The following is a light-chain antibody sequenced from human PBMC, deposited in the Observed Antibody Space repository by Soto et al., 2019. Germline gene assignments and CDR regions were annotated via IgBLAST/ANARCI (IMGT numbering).Light chain of an antibody. J-gene: IGKJ5*01. CDR2: GAS. CDR3: QQYGSARSIT. Sequence: EIVLTQSPGTLSLSPGERATLSCRASQSVSSSYLAWYQQKPGQAPRLLIYGASSRATGIPDRFSGSGSGTDFTLTISRLEPEEVAVYYCQQYGSARSITFGQGTRLEIK. CDR1: QSVSSSY. V-gene: IGKV3-20*01.